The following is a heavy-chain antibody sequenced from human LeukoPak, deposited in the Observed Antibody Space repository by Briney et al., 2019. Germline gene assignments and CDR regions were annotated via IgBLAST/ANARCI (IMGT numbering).Heavy chain of an antibody. CDR2: IYYSGST. J-gene: IGHJ3*02. CDR3: ARAPEDYYDSSGRKGAFDI. Sequence: SETLSLICTVSGGSISSYYWSWIRQPPGKGLEWIGYIYYSGSTNYNPSLKSRVTISVDTSKNQFSLKLSSVTAADTAVYYCARAPEDYYDSSGRKGAFDIWGQGTMVTVSS. D-gene: IGHD3-22*01. V-gene: IGHV4-59*01. CDR1: GGSISSYY.